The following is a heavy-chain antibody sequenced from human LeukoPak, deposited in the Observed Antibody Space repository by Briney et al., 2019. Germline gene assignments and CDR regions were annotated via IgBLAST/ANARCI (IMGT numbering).Heavy chain of an antibody. J-gene: IGHJ3*02. CDR2: IYYSGST. CDR1: GGSISSGSYY. V-gene: IGHV4-61*10. Sequence: SSETLSLTCTVSGGSISSGSYYWSWIRQPAGKGLEWIGYIYYSGSTNYNPSLKSRVTISVDTSKNQFSLKLSSVTAADTAVYYCARAMVRGVPQCFDIWGQGTMVTVSS. D-gene: IGHD3-10*01. CDR3: ARAMVRGVPQCFDI.